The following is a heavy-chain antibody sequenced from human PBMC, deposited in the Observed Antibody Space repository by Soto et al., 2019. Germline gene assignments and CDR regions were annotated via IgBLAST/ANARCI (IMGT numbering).Heavy chain of an antibody. Sequence: EVQLVESGGGLVQPGGSLRLSCAASGFTFSSYDMHWVRQATGKGLEWVSAIGTAGDTYYPGSVKGRFTISRENAKNSLYLQMNSLRAGDTAVYYCARGPREGYSSSSPYYYYYMDVWGKGTTVTVSS. D-gene: IGHD6-6*01. J-gene: IGHJ6*03. CDR1: GFTFSSYD. CDR2: IGTAGDT. CDR3: ARGPREGYSSSSPYYYYYMDV. V-gene: IGHV3-13*01.